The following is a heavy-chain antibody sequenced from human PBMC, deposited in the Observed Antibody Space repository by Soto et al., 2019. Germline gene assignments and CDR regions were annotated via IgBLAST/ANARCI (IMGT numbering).Heavy chain of an antibody. CDR3: ARYRPPETATSAWYSPVWFDP. D-gene: IGHD6-19*01. J-gene: IGHJ5*02. Sequence: GGSLRLSCAASGFTFSSYAMHWVRQAPGKGLVWVAVISYDGSNKYYADSVKGLFTISRDNLNNTLYLQMNSLRYEDTAVYYCARYRPPETATSAWYSPVWFDPWGQGTLVSVSS. CDR1: GFTFSSYA. CDR2: ISYDGSNK. V-gene: IGHV3-30-3*01.